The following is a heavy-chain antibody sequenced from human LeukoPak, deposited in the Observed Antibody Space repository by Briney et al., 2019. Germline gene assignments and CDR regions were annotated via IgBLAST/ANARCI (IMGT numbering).Heavy chain of an antibody. Sequence: PGRSLRLSCAASGFTFSTYGMHWVRQAPGQGLEWVAVIWYDGSNKYYADSVKGRFTISRDNSKNTLYLQMNSLRAGDTAVYYCARNYYETSGLLKGRARQGYYFDYWGQGTLVTVSS. D-gene: IGHD3-22*01. CDR3: ARNYYETSGLLKGRARQGYYFDY. J-gene: IGHJ4*02. CDR1: GFTFSTYG. V-gene: IGHV3-33*01. CDR2: IWYDGSNK.